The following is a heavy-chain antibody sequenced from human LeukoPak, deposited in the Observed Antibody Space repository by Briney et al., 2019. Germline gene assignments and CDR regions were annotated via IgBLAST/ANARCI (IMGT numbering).Heavy chain of an antibody. Sequence: GGSLRLSCAASGFTLSNYWVHWVRQAPGKGLVWVSAMHSDGSSRNNAGFLKGRFTISRDNAKNALYLQMNSLRVEDTAVYYCARGSGWELWGQGTLVTVSS. V-gene: IGHV3-74*01. J-gene: IGHJ4*02. D-gene: IGHD6-19*01. CDR3: ARGSGWEL. CDR1: GFTLSNYW. CDR2: MHSDGSSR.